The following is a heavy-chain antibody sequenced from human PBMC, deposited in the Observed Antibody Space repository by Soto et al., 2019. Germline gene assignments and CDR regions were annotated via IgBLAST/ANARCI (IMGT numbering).Heavy chain of an antibody. CDR3: ARALIQLWPHYYYGMDV. Sequence: SETLSLTCTVTGGSISSGDYYWSWIRQPPGKGLEWIGYIYYSGTTYYNPSLKSRVTISVDTSKNQFSLKLSSVTAADTAVYYCARALIQLWPHYYYGMDVWGQGTTVTVSS. D-gene: IGHD5-18*01. J-gene: IGHJ6*02. CDR1: GGSISSGDYY. CDR2: IYYSGTT. V-gene: IGHV4-30-4*01.